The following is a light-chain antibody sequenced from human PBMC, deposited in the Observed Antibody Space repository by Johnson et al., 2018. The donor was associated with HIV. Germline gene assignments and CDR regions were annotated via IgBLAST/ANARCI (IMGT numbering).Light chain of an antibody. V-gene: IGLV1-51*01. J-gene: IGLJ1*01. CDR1: SSNIGNNY. CDR2: DNN. Sequence: QSVLTQPPSVSAAPGQKVTISCSGSSSNIGNNYVSWYQQLPGTAPKLLIYDNNKRPSGIPDRFSGSKSGTSATLGITGLQTGDEADYYCGTWDNSLSAPYCFGTGTKVTVL. CDR3: GTWDNSLSAPYC.